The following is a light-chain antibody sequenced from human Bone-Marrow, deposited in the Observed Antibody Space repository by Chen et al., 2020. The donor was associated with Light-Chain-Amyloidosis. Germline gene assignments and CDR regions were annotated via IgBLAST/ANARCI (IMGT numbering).Light chain of an antibody. CDR2: DAS. CDR3: QQRGDWPPYS. J-gene: IGKJ2*03. V-gene: IGKV3-11*01. Sequence: EIVLTQSPATLSFSQGERATLSCRASQSVGNYLAWYQKKSGQAPRLLIYDASNRATGIPARFSGSGSGTDFTLTISSLEPEDFAIYYCQQRGDWPPYSFGQGTKLEIK. CDR1: QSVGNY.